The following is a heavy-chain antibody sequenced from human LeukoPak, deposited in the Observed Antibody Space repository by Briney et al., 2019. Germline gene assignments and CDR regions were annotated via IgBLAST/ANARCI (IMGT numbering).Heavy chain of an antibody. J-gene: IGHJ4*02. Sequence: SETLSLTCAVYGGSFSGYYWSWIRQPPGKGLEWIGEINHSGSTNYNPSLKSRVTISVDTSKNQFSLKLSSVTAADTAVYYCARTRNPGYRRGYFDYWGQGTLVTVSS. CDR2: INHSGST. CDR1: GGSFSGYY. V-gene: IGHV4-34*01. D-gene: IGHD3-16*02. CDR3: ARTRNPGYRRGYFDY.